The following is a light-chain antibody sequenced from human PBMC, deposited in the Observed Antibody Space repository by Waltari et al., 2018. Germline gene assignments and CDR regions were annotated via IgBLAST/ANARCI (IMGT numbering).Light chain of an antibody. V-gene: IGLV3-21*02. J-gene: IGLJ1*01. CDR1: KIATKS. CDR3: QVWDNGSDHPGV. CDR2: YDK. Sequence: SYGLTQPPSVSVAPGQTARIPCGGAKIATKSVNWYQQKSGQAPVLVVYYDKDRPSGIPERFSGSNSGNTATLTITRVEVGDEADYYCQVWDNGSDHPGVFGAGTRVTVL.